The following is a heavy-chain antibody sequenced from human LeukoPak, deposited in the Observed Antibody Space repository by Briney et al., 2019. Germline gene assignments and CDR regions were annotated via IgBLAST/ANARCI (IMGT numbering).Heavy chain of an antibody. CDR2: MNPNSGNT. Sequence: ASVTVSCKASGYTFTSYDINWVRQAPGQGLEWMGWMNPNSGNTGYAQKFQGRVTMTRNTSISTAYMELSSLRSEDTAVYYCARARYYDILTGLYYFDYWGQGALVTVSS. V-gene: IGHV1-8*01. CDR3: ARARYYDILTGLYYFDY. CDR1: GYTFTSYD. J-gene: IGHJ4*02. D-gene: IGHD3-9*01.